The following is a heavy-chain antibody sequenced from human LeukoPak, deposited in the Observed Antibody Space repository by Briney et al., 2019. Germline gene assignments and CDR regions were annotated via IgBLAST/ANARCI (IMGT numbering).Heavy chain of an antibody. CDR2: IYYSGST. V-gene: IGHV4-59*01. J-gene: IGHJ5*02. D-gene: IGHD6-13*01. CDR3: ARMYSSSWSNWFDP. CDR1: GGSFSGYY. Sequence: PSETLSLTCAVYGGSFSGYYWSWIRQPPGKRLEWIGYIYYSGSTNYNPSLKSRVTISVDTSKNQFSLKLSSVTAADTAVYYCARMYSSSWSNWFDPWGQGTLVTVSS.